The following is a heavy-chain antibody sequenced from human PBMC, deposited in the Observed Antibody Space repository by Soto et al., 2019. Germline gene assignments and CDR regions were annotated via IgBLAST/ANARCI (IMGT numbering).Heavy chain of an antibody. D-gene: IGHD5-18*01. CDR3: ARVPAYSSIDY. J-gene: IGHJ4*02. CDR1: GFTFSSYA. V-gene: IGHV3-30-3*01. CDR2: ISYDGSNK. Sequence: GGSLRLSCAASGFTFSSYAMHWVRQAPGKGLEWVAVISYDGSNKYYADSVKGRFTISRDNSKNTLYLQMNSLRAEDTAVYYCARVPAYSSIDYWGQGTLVTVSS.